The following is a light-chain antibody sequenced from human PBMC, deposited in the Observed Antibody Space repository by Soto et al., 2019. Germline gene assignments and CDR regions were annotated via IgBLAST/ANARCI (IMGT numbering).Light chain of an antibody. CDR1: QSISSW. V-gene: IGKV1-5*03. J-gene: IGKJ5*01. CDR2: QAS. CDR3: QQYDSFSVT. Sequence: DIQMTQSPSTLSASVGDRVTITCRATQSISSWLAWYQEKPGKAPKLLIYQASNLESGVPSRFSGSGSGTEFRLTISTIQPDDFATYYCQQYDSFSVTFGQGTRLEIK.